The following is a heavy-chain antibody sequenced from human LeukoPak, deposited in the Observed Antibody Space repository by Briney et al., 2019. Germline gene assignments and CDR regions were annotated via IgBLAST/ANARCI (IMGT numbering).Heavy chain of an antibody. CDR1: GFTFSSYS. CDR2: ISSSSSYI. Sequence: GGSLRLSCAASGFTFSSYSMNWVRQAPGKGLEWVSSISSSSSYIYYADSVKGRFTISRDNAKNSLYLQMNSLRAEDTAVYYCARGPYSKLVRPFDYWGQGTLVTVSS. CDR3: ARGPYSKLVRPFDY. D-gene: IGHD6-6*01. V-gene: IGHV3-21*01. J-gene: IGHJ4*02.